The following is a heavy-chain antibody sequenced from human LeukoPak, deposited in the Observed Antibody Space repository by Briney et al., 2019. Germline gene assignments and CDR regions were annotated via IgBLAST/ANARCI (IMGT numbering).Heavy chain of an antibody. D-gene: IGHD7-27*01. Sequence: PGGSLRLSCAASGFTFSSYSMNWVRQAPGKGLEWVSYISSSSTIYYADSVRGRFTISRDNAKNSLYLQMNSLRAEDTAVYYCARDRAGDPGQHDYWGQGTLVTVSS. CDR2: ISSSSTI. CDR1: GFTFSSYS. J-gene: IGHJ4*02. V-gene: IGHV3-48*04. CDR3: ARDRAGDPGQHDY.